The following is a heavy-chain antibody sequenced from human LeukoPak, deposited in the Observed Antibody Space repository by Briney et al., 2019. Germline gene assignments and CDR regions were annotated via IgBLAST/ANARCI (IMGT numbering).Heavy chain of an antibody. J-gene: IGHJ4*02. CDR1: GGSISSYY. Sequence: SETLSLTCTVSGGSISSYYWSWIRHPPGKGLECRGYIYYSGSTNYNPSLKSRATISVDTSKNPFSLKLSSVTAADTAVYYCARVGFGELPARDWEYYFDYWGQGTLVTVSS. CDR3: ARVGFGELPARDWEYYFDY. V-gene: IGHV4-59*01. CDR2: IYYSGST. D-gene: IGHD3-10*01.